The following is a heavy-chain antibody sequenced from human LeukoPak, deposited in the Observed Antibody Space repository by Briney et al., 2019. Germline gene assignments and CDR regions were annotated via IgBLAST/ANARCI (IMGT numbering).Heavy chain of an antibody. J-gene: IGHJ3*02. Sequence: GGSLRLSCAASGVTFTSYAMHWVRQAPGKGLEWVGVISYGGSNKYYAASVKGLFTISRGNSKISLYMQKNSLRAEGTAVYACATHDYYDSSGYYPGAFDIWGRGKIATVSS. D-gene: IGHD3-22*01. CDR2: ISYGGSNK. V-gene: IGHV3-30-3*01. CDR3: ATHDYYDSSGYYPGAFDI. CDR1: GVTFTSYA.